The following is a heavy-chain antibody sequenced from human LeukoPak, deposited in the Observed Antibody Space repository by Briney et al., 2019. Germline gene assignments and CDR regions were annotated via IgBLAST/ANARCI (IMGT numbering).Heavy chain of an antibody. D-gene: IGHD3-22*01. J-gene: IGHJ4*02. Sequence: ASVKVPCKASGYTFTSYGISWVRQAPGQGLEWMGWISAYNGNTNYAQKLRGRVTMTTDTSTSTAYMELRSLRSDDTAVYYCARGEIVVGYFDYWGQGTLVTVSS. CDR2: ISAYNGNT. CDR1: GYTFTSYG. CDR3: ARGEIVVGYFDY. V-gene: IGHV1-18*01.